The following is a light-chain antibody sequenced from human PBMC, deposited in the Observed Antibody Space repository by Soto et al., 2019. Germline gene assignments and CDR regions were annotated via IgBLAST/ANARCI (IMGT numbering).Light chain of an antibody. CDR3: QQRSNWPPPT. CDR2: DAS. J-gene: IGKJ4*01. Sequence: EIVLTQSPATLSLSPGERATLSCRASQSVSSSLAWYQQNPGQAPGLLIYDASNRATGIPARFTGSGSGTDFTLTISSLEPEDFAVYYCQQRSNWPPPTFGGGTKVEIK. V-gene: IGKV3-11*01. CDR1: QSVSSS.